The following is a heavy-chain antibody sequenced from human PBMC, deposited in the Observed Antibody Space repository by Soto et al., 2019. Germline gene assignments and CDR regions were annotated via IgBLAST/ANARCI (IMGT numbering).Heavy chain of an antibody. CDR2: INTAGSTK. D-gene: IGHD3-9*01. V-gene: IGHV3-48*03. J-gene: IGHJ6*02. Sequence: GGSLRLSCAASGFTFSNFEMHWVRQAPGKGLEWVSYINTAGSTKYYAESVKGRFTISRDNARNSLFLQMNSLRAEDTAVYYCARAECSSPDCLTAYYSYGLDVWGQGATVTVSS. CDR1: GFTFSNFE. CDR3: ARAECSSPDCLTAYYSYGLDV.